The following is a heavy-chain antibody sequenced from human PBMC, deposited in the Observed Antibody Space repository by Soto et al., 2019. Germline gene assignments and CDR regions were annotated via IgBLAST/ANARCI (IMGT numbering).Heavy chain of an antibody. D-gene: IGHD6-13*01. CDR3: ASSVRGWAEADV. CDR1: GFTFSSYS. Sequence: GGSLRLSCAASGFTFSSYSMNWVRQAPGKGLEWVSSISSSSSYIYYADSVKGRFTISRDNAKNSLYLQMNSLRAEDTAVYYCASSVRGWAEADVWGQGTLVTVSS. V-gene: IGHV3-21*01. J-gene: IGHJ4*02. CDR2: ISSSSSYI.